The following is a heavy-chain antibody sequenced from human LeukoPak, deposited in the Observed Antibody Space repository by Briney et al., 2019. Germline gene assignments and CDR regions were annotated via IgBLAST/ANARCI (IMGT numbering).Heavy chain of an antibody. D-gene: IGHD2-2*01. CDR3: ARGSIVVVPAAPFDY. V-gene: IGHV4-31*03. Sequence: PSQTLSLTCTVSGGSISSGGYYWSWIRQHPGKGLEWIGYIYYSGSTYYNPSLKSRVTISVDTSKNQFSLKLSSLTAADTAVYYCARGSIVVVPAAPFDYWGQGTLVTVSS. J-gene: IGHJ4*02. CDR2: IYYSGST. CDR1: GGSISSGGYY.